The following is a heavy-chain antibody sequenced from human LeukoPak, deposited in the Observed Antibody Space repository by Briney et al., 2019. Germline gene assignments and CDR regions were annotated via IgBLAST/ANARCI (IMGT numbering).Heavy chain of an antibody. Sequence: SETLSLTCTVSGGSISSYYWSWIRQPPGKELEWIGYIYYSGSTNYNPSLKSRVTISVDTSKNQFSLKLSSVTAADTAVYYCAREWLVVVAATPDYFDYWGQGTLVTVSS. CDR2: IYYSGST. CDR3: AREWLVVVAATPDYFDY. J-gene: IGHJ4*02. D-gene: IGHD2-15*01. V-gene: IGHV4-59*01. CDR1: GGSISSYY.